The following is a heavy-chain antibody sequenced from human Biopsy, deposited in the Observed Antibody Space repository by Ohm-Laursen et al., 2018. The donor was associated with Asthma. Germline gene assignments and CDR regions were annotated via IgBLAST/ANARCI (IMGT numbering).Heavy chain of an antibody. Sequence: SLTLSCAASGFTVSNYAMSWVRQAPGQGLEWVSSITGCGCFTYYADSVKGRFTISRDKSDNTLYLQMNSLTAEDTAVYHCAKDERAYDGSGSKYVQPVRLGDWGQGTVVIVSA. CDR2: ITGCGCFT. CDR1: GFTVSNYA. V-gene: IGHV3-23*01. J-gene: IGHJ4*02. D-gene: IGHD3-10*01. CDR3: AKDERAYDGSGSKYVQPVRLGD.